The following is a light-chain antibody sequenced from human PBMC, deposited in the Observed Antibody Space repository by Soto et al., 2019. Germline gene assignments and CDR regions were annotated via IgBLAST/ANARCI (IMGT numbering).Light chain of an antibody. CDR3: QHYNNWPPWT. CDR2: AAS. CDR1: QSISSY. V-gene: IGKV1-39*01. J-gene: IGKJ1*01. Sequence: DIQMTQHPSSLSASVGDRVTITCRASQSISSYLNWYQQKPGKAPKLLIYAASTLQFGVPSRFSGSGSATDFALIISSLQSEDFAVYYCQHYNNWPPWTCGQGTKVDIK.